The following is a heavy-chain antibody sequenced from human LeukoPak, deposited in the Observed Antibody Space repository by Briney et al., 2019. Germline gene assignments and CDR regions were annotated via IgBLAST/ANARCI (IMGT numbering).Heavy chain of an antibody. CDR1: GGSFSGHY. J-gene: IGHJ6*02. D-gene: IGHD2-2*02. CDR3: ARAVVVPVAIRDYYGMDV. Sequence: PSETLSLTCAVYGGSFSGHYWTWIRQPPGRGLEWIGEIHHGGSTNYNPSLKSRVTISPDTSKNQFSLHLSSVTAADTAVYYCARAVVVPVAIRDYYGMDVWGQGSTVTVSS. V-gene: IGHV4-34*01. CDR2: IHHGGST.